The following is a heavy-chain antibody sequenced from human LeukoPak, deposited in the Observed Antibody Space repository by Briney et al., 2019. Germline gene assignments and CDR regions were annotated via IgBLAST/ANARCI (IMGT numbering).Heavy chain of an antibody. D-gene: IGHD3-10*01. CDR3: VKDSSAGSYFDY. CDR1: GFTFCRYA. J-gene: IGHJ4*02. Sequence: PGGSLRLSCSSSGFTFCRYAMHWVRQAPGKGLEYVSAISSNGGSTYYADSVKGRFTISRDNSRNTLHLQMSSLRVEDTAVYYCVKDSSAGSYFDYWGQGTLVTVSS. V-gene: IGHV3-64D*06. CDR2: ISSNGGST.